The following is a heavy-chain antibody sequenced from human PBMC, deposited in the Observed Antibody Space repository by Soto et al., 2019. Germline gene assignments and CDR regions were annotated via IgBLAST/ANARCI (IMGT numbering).Heavy chain of an antibody. V-gene: IGHV1-69*06. J-gene: IGHJ4*02. Sequence: QVQVVQSGAEVKKSGSSVRVSCKVSGGTYTNYAVNWVRQAPGHGLEWMGASIPLFASTKYAQKFQDRVTITADKSTSTVYMELSSLTSEDTAVYSCARGVPYYYNSSGFPLNYWGQGPLVTVSS. CDR1: GGTYTNYA. CDR2: SIPLFAST. D-gene: IGHD3-22*01. CDR3: ARGVPYYYNSSGFPLNY.